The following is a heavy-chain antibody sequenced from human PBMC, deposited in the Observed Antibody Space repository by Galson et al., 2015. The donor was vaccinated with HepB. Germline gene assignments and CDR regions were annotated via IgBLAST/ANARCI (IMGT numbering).Heavy chain of an antibody. J-gene: IGHJ6*02. V-gene: IGHV3-66*04. Sequence: SLRLSCAASGFTVSNNYMTWVRQAPGKGLEWVSVIYSGGSTYDADSVKGRFTISRDNSKNTLYLQMNSLRAEVTAIYYCARLAYYYYAMDVWGQGTTVTVSS. CDR1: GFTVSNNY. CDR2: IYSGGST. CDR3: ARLAYYYYAMDV. D-gene: IGHD3-3*02.